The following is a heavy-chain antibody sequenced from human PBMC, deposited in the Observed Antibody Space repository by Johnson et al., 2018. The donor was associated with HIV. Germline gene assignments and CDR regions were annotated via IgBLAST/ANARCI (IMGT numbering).Heavy chain of an antibody. CDR3: ARAGSSIVGATRIGRMAFDI. J-gene: IGHJ3*02. D-gene: IGHD1-26*01. CDR1: GFTFSSYA. V-gene: IGHV3-30-3*01. Sequence: QVQLVESGGGVVQPGRSLRLSCAASGFTFSSYAMHWVRQAPGKGLEWVAVISYDGSNKYYADSVKGRFTISRDNSKNTLYLQMNSLRAEDTAVYYCARAGSSIVGATRIGRMAFDIWGQGTMVTVSS. CDR2: ISYDGSNK.